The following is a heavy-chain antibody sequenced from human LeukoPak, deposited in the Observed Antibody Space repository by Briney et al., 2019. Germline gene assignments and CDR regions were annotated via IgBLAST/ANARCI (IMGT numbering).Heavy chain of an antibody. V-gene: IGHV4-34*01. D-gene: IGHD5-18*01. CDR2: INHSGST. J-gene: IGHJ2*01. CDR1: GGSFSGYY. CDR3: ARVGEIQLWLGRYFDL. Sequence: SETLSLTCAVYGGSFSGYYWSWIRQPPGKGLEWIGEINHSGSTNYNPSLTSRVTISVDTSKNHFSLKLSSVTAADTAVYYCARVGEIQLWLGRYFDLWGRGTLVTVSS.